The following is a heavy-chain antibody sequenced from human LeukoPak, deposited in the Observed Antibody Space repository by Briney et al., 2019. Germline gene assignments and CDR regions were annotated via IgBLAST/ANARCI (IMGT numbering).Heavy chain of an antibody. D-gene: IGHD2-2*01. CDR1: GGTFSSYA. J-gene: IGHJ4*02. CDR2: IIPIFGTA. Sequence: SVKVSCKASGGTFSSYAISWVRQAPGQGLEWMGGIIPIFGTANYAQKFQGRVTITTDESTSTAYMELSSLRSEDTAVYYCARVRSAYCSSTSCPFDYWGQGTLVNVSS. V-gene: IGHV1-69*05. CDR3: ARVRSAYCSSTSCPFDY.